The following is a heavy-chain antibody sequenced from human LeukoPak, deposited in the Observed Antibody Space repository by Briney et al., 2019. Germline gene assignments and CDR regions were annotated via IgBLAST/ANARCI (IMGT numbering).Heavy chain of an antibody. CDR3: ARRIRRTSKKLVATLFDY. V-gene: IGHV4-34*01. J-gene: IGHJ4*02. D-gene: IGHD5-12*01. Sequence: PSETLSLTCAVYGGSFSGYYWSWIRQPPGKGLEWIGEINHSGSTNYNPSLKSRVTISVDTSKNQFSLKLSSVTAADTAVCYCARRIRRTSKKLVATLFDYWGQGTLVTVSS. CDR1: GGSFSGYY. CDR2: INHSGST.